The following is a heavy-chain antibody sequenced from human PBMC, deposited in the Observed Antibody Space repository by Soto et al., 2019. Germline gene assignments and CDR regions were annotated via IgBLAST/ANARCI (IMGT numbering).Heavy chain of an antibody. D-gene: IGHD6-13*01. V-gene: IGHV4-59*01. Sequence: QVQLQESGPGLVKPSETLSLTCTVSGGSISSYYWSWIRQPPGKGLEWIGYIYYSGSTNYNPSLKSRVTISVDTSKNQFSLKLSSVTAADTAVYYCARDGGSSWTYYYYYYGMDVWGQGTTVTVSS. CDR1: GGSISSYY. J-gene: IGHJ6*02. CDR3: ARDGGSSWTYYYYYYGMDV. CDR2: IYYSGST.